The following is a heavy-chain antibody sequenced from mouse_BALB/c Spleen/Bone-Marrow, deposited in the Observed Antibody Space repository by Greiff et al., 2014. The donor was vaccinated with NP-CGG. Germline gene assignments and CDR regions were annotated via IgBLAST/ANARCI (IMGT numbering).Heavy chain of an antibody. D-gene: IGHD2-3*01. CDR3: ARGYDGYYGFAY. J-gene: IGHJ3*01. CDR1: GFTFSSYA. CDR2: ISSGGST. Sequence: DVHLVESXGGLVKPGGSLKLSCAASGFTFSSYAMSWVRQTPEKRLEWVASISSGGSTYYPDSGKGRFTISRDNARNILYLQMSSLRSEDTAMYYCARGYDGYYGFAYWGQGTLVTVSA. V-gene: IGHV5-6-5*01.